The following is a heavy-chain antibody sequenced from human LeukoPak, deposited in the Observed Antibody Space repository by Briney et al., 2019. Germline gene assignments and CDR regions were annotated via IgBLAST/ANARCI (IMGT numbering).Heavy chain of an antibody. CDR2: LSHTEGT. CDR3: ARIRCGHSGSVCYNH. J-gene: IGHJ4*02. CDR1: GVSINDYY. D-gene: IGHD3-9*01. Sequence: SETLSLTCGVFGVSINDYYWSWIRQSPGKGLEWIGELSHTEGTRYNPSLESRVTMSVGTSEHQLSLILIFVAAADTAVYYCARIRCGHSGSVCYNHWGLGTLVTVSS. V-gene: IGHV4-34*01.